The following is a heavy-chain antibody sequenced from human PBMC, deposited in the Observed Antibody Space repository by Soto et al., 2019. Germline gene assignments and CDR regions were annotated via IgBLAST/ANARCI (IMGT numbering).Heavy chain of an antibody. D-gene: IGHD5-12*01. CDR2: ISHDGTYK. Sequence: PGGSLRLSCAASGFTFNNFAMHWVRQAPGKGLEWVAFISHDGTYKYYADSVRGRFTVYRDNSKSTLFLQMNSLKFEDTAVYVCANEVDVAFSSLQYGMDVWGQGTTVTVSS. CDR3: ANEVDVAFSSLQYGMDV. V-gene: IGHV3-30*14. J-gene: IGHJ6*02. CDR1: GFTFNNFA.